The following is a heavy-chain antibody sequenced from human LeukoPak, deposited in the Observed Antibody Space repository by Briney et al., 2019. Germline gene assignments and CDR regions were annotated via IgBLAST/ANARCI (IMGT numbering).Heavy chain of an antibody. Sequence: ASVKVSCKASGYTFTSYGISWVRQAPGQGLEWMGWISAYNGNTNYAQKLQGRVTMTTDTSTSTAYMELRSLRSDDTAVYYCARLPLTGAELAFSVVFDYWGQGTLVTVSS. V-gene: IGHV1-18*01. CDR1: GYTFTSYG. CDR3: ARLPLTGAELAFSVVFDY. D-gene: IGHD7-27*01. CDR2: ISAYNGNT. J-gene: IGHJ4*02.